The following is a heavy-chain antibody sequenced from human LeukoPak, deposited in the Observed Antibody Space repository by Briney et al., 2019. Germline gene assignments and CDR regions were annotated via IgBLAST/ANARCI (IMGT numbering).Heavy chain of an antibody. CDR3: ARGPDIVVVPAAMGGYNWFDP. CDR2: INPSGGST. J-gene: IGHJ5*02. V-gene: IGHV1-46*01. CDR1: GYTFTSYY. D-gene: IGHD2-2*01. Sequence: RASVKVSCKASGYTFTSYYMHWVRQAPGQGLEWMGIINPSGGSTSYAQKFQGRVTMTRDTSTSTVYMELSSLRSEDTAVYYCARGPDIVVVPAAMGGYNWFDPWGQGTLVTVSS.